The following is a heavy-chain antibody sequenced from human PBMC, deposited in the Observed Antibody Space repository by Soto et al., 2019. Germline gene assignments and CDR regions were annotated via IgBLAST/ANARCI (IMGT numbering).Heavy chain of an antibody. CDR3: VRVLPYNNPDF. J-gene: IGHJ4*02. CDR1: GFTFSSYW. Sequence: GGSLRLSCAASGFTFSSYWMHWVRQAPGKGLVWVSRINSDGSSSIYAESVKGRFTISRENAKNPLYLQMNSLSAEDPAVYYCVRVLPYNNPDFWGQGTMVTLSS. CDR2: INSDGSSS. V-gene: IGHV3-74*01. D-gene: IGHD4-4*01.